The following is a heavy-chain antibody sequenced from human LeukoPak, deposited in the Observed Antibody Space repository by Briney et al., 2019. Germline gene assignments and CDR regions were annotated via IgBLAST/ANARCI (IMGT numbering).Heavy chain of an antibody. D-gene: IGHD1-14*01. CDR2: INWNSGSI. J-gene: IGHJ4*02. V-gene: IGHV3-9*01. CDR3: AKDPTRTLREFYFDY. CDR1: GYTFDDYA. Sequence: GGSLRLSCAASGYTFDDYAIHWVRQAPGKGLEWVSGINWNSGSIGYADSVKGRFTISRDNAKNSLYLQMNSLRAEDTALYYCAKDPTRTLREFYFDYWGQGTLVTVSS.